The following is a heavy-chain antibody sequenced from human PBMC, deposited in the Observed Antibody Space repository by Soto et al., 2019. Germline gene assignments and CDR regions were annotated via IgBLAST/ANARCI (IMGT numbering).Heavy chain of an antibody. CDR1: GGTFSSYA. J-gene: IGHJ4*02. D-gene: IGHD3-9*01. CDR2: IIPIFGTA. Sequence: GASVKVSCKASGGTFSSYAISWVRQAPGQGLEWMGGIIPIFGTANYAQKFQGRVTITADESTSTAYMELSSLRSEDTAVYYCARTYDILTGYQLTPFWYWGQGTLVTVSS. V-gene: IGHV1-69*13. CDR3: ARTYDILTGYQLTPFWY.